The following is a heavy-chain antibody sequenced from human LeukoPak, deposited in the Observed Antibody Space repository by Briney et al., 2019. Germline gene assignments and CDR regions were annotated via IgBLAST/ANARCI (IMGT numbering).Heavy chain of an antibody. CDR2: IYYSGST. D-gene: IGHD5-18*01. CDR1: GGSVSSGSYY. J-gene: IGHJ4*02. V-gene: IGHV4-39*01. Sequence: SETLSLTCTVSGGSVSSGSYYWGWIRQPPGKGLEWIGSIYYSGSTYYNPSLKSRVTISVDTSKNQFSLKLSSVTAADTAVYYCARHFNGYSNGPIDYWGQGTLVTVSS. CDR3: ARHFNGYSNGPIDY.